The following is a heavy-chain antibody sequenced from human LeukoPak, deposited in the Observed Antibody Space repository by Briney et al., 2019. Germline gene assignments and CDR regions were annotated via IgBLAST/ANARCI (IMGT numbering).Heavy chain of an antibody. J-gene: IGHJ3*02. V-gene: IGHV5-51*01. CDR3: ARRRITTGDAFDI. CDR2: IYPVDSDT. D-gene: IGHD4-17*01. Sequence: GESLKISCKGSGYSFTSYSIGWVRQMPGKGLEWMGIIYPVDSDTRYSPSFQGQVTISADKSISTAYLQWSSLKASDTAMYYCARRRITTGDAFDIWGQGTMVTVSS. CDR1: GYSFTSYS.